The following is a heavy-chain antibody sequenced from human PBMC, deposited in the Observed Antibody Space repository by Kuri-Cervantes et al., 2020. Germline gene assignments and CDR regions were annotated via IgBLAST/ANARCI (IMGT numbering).Heavy chain of an antibody. Sequence: GESLKISCAASGFTFSSYSMNWVRQAPGKGLEWVSYISSSSSTIYYADSVKGRFTISRDNAKNTLYLQMNSLRAEDTAVYYCAREGSGWGIDYWGQGTLVTVSS. V-gene: IGHV3-48*01. CDR1: GFTFSSYS. CDR3: AREGSGWGIDY. J-gene: IGHJ4*02. D-gene: IGHD3-10*01. CDR2: ISSSSSTI.